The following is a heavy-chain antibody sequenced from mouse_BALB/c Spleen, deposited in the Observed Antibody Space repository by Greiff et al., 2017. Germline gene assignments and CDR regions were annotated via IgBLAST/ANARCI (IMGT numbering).Heavy chain of an antibody. CDR2: MYPGSGNT. Sequence: QVHVKQSGPELVKPGASVKLSCKASGYTFTDYYINWVKQKPEQGLVWIGWMYPGSGNTKYNEKFKGKATLTVDTSSSTAYLQLSSLTSEDTAVYFCARGVDYGNYGFAYWGQGTLVTVSA. V-gene: IGHV1-84*02. CDR1: GYTFTDYY. CDR3: ARGVDYGNYGFAY. J-gene: IGHJ3*01. D-gene: IGHD2-1*01.